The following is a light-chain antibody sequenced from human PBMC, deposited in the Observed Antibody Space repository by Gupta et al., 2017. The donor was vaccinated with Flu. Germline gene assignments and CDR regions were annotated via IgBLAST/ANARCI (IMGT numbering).Light chain of an antibody. CDR2: GAS. J-gene: IGKJ1*01. V-gene: IGKV3-15*01. Sequence: EIVLTQSPSTLSVSPGERATLSCRASQSVSCYLAWYQQEPGQAPRLLIYGASTRATGIPARCSDSGSATEFTLTISSLQSEDVAVYYCQQYNYRPRTFGQGTKVEIK. CDR3: QQYNYRPRT. CDR1: QSVSCY.